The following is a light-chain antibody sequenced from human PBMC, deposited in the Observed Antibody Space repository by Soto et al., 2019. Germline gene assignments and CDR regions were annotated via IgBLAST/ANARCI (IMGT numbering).Light chain of an antibody. Sequence: DIQMTQSPSTLSGSVGDRVTITCRASQTISSWLAWYQQKPGKAPKLLIYKASTLKSGVPSRFSGSGSGTEFTLTISSLQPDDFATYYCQQTYTGANFGQGTRLEIK. V-gene: IGKV1-5*03. J-gene: IGKJ5*01. CDR2: KAS. CDR1: QTISSW. CDR3: QQTYTGAN.